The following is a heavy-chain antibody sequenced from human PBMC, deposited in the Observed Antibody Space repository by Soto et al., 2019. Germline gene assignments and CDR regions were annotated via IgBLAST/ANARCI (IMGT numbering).Heavy chain of an antibody. CDR3: ARDPPPEGPFDY. Sequence: QVQLVQSGAEVKKPGASVKVSCKASGYTFTSYYMHWVRQAPGQGLEWMGIINPSGGSTSYAQKFQCRVTMTRDTSTSTVYMELSSLRSEDTAVYYCARDPPPEGPFDYWGQGTLVTVSS. CDR1: GYTFTSYY. CDR2: INPSGGST. V-gene: IGHV1-46*01. J-gene: IGHJ4*02.